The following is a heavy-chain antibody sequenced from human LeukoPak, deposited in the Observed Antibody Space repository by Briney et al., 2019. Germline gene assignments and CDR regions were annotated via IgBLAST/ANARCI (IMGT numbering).Heavy chain of an antibody. D-gene: IGHD6-13*01. J-gene: IGHJ4*02. CDR3: AKRGHYSLNWYHYFDY. CDR2: IASNGGSQ. CDR1: GFTFTTYG. V-gene: IGHV3-30*18. Sequence: GGSLRLSCAASGFTFTTYGLHWVRQAPGKGLQSVAAIASNGGSQYYADSVKGRFTISRDNSKNTLFLQMNSLRPDDTAVYYCAKRGHYSLNWYHYFDYWGQGTLVTVSS.